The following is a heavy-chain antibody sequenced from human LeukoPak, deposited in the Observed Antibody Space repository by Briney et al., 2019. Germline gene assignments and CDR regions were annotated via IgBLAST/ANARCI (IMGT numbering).Heavy chain of an antibody. J-gene: IGHJ4*02. CDR3: AKRGVTGYKEGFDY. CDR2: ISFSVNTK. V-gene: IGHV3-48*01. Sequence: GGSLRLSCAASGFTFSDYSMNWVRQAPGKGLEWVSYISFSVNTKYYGDSVKGRFTISRDNSKNTLYLQMNSLRAEDTAVYYCAKRGVTGYKEGFDYWGQGTLVTVSS. CDR1: GFTFSDYS. D-gene: IGHD3-9*01.